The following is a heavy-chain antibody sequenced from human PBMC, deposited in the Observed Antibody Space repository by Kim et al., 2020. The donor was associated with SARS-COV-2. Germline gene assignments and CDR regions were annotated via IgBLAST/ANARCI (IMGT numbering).Heavy chain of an antibody. V-gene: IGHV4-59*01. CDR2: IYYSGST. Sequence: SETLSLTCTVSGGSISSYYWSWIRQPPGKGLEWIGYIYYSGSTNYNPSLKSRVTISVDTSKNQFSLKLSSVTAADTAVYYCARGHREGLKYTAYWYFDL. CDR3: ARGHREGLKYTAYWYFDL. D-gene: IGHD3-3*01. J-gene: IGHJ2*01. CDR1: GGSISSYY.